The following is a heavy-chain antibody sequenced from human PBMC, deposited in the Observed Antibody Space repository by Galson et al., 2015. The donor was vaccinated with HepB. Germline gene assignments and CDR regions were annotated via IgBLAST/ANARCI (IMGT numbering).Heavy chain of an antibody. CDR3: TRDATYYYDSSGYYYFDY. V-gene: IGHV1-46*03. CDR2: SNPRGGST. D-gene: IGHD3-22*01. J-gene: IGHJ4*02. Sequence: SVKVSCKASGYTFTSYYMHWVRQAPGQGLEWMGMSNPRGGSTSYAQKFHGRVTMTRDTSTSTVYMELNSLRSEDTAVYYCTRDATYYYDSSGYYYFDYWGQGTLVTVSS. CDR1: GYTFTSYY.